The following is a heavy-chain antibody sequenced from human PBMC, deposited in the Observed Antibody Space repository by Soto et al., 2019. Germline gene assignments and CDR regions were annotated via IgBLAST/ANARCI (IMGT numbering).Heavy chain of an antibody. V-gene: IGHV1-8*01. Sequence: ASVKVSCKASGYTFTSYDINWVRQATGQGLEWMGWMNPNSGNTGYAQKFQGRVTMTRNTSISTAYMELSSLRVEDTAVYYCARDTAFVASGFFDPWGQGTLVTVSS. D-gene: IGHD3-22*01. CDR2: MNPNSGNT. CDR1: GYTFTSYD. J-gene: IGHJ5*02. CDR3: ARDTAFVASGFFDP.